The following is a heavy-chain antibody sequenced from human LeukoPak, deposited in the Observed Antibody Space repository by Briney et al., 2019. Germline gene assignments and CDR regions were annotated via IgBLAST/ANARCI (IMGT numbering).Heavy chain of an antibody. D-gene: IGHD3-3*01. CDR2: IYHSGST. Sequence: PSETLSLTCTVSGYSISSGYYWGWIRQPPGKGLEWIGSIYHSGSTYYNPSLKSRVTISVDTSKNQFSLKLSPVTAADTAVYYCARQAPYDFWSGYHYYFDYWGQGTLVTVSS. J-gene: IGHJ4*02. V-gene: IGHV4-38-2*02. CDR1: GYSISSGYY. CDR3: ARQAPYDFWSGYHYYFDY.